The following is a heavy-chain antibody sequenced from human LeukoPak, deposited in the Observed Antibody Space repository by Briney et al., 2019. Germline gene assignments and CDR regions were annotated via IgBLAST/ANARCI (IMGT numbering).Heavy chain of an antibody. Sequence: GGSLRLSCAASGFTFTDYYMSWIRQAPGKGLEWVSHISSGHETIYYADSVQGRFSISRDNAKNSLYLQMNSLRAEDTAVYYCARHKYSSGWWGFDVWGQGTTVTVSS. D-gene: IGHD6-19*01. CDR1: GFTFTDYY. V-gene: IGHV3-11*01. J-gene: IGHJ6*02. CDR2: ISSGHETI. CDR3: ARHKYSSGWWGFDV.